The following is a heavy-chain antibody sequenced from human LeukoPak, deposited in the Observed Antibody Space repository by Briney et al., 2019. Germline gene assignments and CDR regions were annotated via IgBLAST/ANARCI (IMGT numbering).Heavy chain of an antibody. CDR3: AKDWIVGATGH. CDR1: GFTFSSYG. CDR2: IPYDGSNK. V-gene: IGHV3-30*18. J-gene: IGHJ4*02. Sequence: GRSLRLYCAASGFTFSSYGMHWVRQAPGKGLEWVAVIPYDGSNKYYADSVKGRFTISRDNSKNTLYLQMNSLRAEDTAVYYCAKDWIVGATGHWGQGTLVTVSS. D-gene: IGHD1-26*01.